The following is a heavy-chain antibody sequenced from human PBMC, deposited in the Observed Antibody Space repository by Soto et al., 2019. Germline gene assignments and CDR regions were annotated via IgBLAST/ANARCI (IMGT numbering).Heavy chain of an antibody. V-gene: IGHV4-31*03. CDR1: GGSVNSGGYH. CDR2: IYYSGSA. D-gene: IGHD1-1*01. Sequence: SETLSLTCTVSGGSVNSGGYHWSWIRQHPGKALEWIGDIYYSGSAYYNPSLKSRVTISIDTSTNHFSLHLSALTAADSAVYYCARATIPNWNYYAMDVWGHGTTVTVSS. J-gene: IGHJ6*02. CDR3: ARATIPNWNYYAMDV.